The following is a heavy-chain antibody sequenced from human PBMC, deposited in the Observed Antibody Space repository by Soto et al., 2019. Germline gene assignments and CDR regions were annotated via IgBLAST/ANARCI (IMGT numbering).Heavy chain of an antibody. CDR1: GFTFSSYA. CDR2: ISGSGGST. J-gene: IGHJ6*03. V-gene: IGHV3-23*01. Sequence: EVQLLESGGGLVQPGGSLRLSCATSGFTFSSYAMSWVRQAPGKGLEWVSAISGSGGSTYYADSVKGRFTISRDNSKNTLYLQMNSLRAEDTAVYYCAKDQGYYYYMDVWGKGTTVTVSS. CDR3: AKDQGYYYYMDV.